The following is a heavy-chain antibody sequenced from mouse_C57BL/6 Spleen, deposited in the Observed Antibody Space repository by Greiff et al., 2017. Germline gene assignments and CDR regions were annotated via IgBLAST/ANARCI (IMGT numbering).Heavy chain of an antibody. J-gene: IGHJ1*03. CDR1: GYAFSSSW. D-gene: IGHD1-1*01. CDR3: ARPPYYGRGFDV. CDR2: IYPGDGDT. Sequence: QVQLQQSGPELVKPGASVKISCKASGYAFSSSWMNWVKQRPGKGLEWIGRIYPGDGDTNYNGKFKGKATLTADKSSSTAYMQLSSLTSEDSAVYFCARPPYYGRGFDVWGTGTTVTVSS. V-gene: IGHV1-82*01.